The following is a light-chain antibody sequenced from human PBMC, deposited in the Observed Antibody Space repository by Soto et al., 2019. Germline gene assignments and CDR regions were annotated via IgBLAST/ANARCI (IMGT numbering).Light chain of an antibody. V-gene: IGKV1-39*01. J-gene: IGKJ1*01. Sequence: DIQMTQSPSSLSASVGDRVTITCRASQSISSYLNWYQQKPGKAPKLLIYAASSLQSGVPSRFSGSGSGTDFTLTISSLQPEDFATYYCPQSYSAPPTFGQGTKVDSK. CDR3: PQSYSAPPT. CDR1: QSISSY. CDR2: AAS.